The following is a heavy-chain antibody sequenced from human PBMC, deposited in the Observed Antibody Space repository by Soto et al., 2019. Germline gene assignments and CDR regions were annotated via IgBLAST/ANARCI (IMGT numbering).Heavy chain of an antibody. V-gene: IGHV1-46*01. D-gene: IGHD6-13*01. J-gene: IGHJ4*02. Sequence: GASVKVSCKASGFTFTNFYMHWVRQAPGQGLEWMGIINPSGGSTTFAQKFQGRVTISRDNSKNTLYLQMNSLRAEDTAVYYCARRGPGTYFDYWGQGTLVTVSS. CDR1: GFTFTNFY. CDR2: INPSGGST. CDR3: ARRGPGTYFDY.